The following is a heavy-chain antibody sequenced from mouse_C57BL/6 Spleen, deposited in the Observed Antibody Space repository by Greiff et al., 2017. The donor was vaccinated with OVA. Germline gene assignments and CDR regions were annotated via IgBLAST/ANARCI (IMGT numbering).Heavy chain of an antibody. CDR2: IDPENGDT. D-gene: IGHD2-2*01. CDR3: TTFYYGYDYWYFDV. CDR1: GFNIKDDY. V-gene: IGHV14-4*01. J-gene: IGHJ1*03. Sequence: EVQVVESGAELVRPGASVKLSCTASGFNIKDDYMHWVKQRPEQGLEWIGWIDPENGDTEYASKFQGKATITADTSSNTAYLQLSSLTSEDTAVYYCTTFYYGYDYWYFDVWGTGTTVTVSS.